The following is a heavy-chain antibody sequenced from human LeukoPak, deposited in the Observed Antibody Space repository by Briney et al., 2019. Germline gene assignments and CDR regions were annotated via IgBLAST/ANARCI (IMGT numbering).Heavy chain of an antibody. J-gene: IGHJ5*02. D-gene: IGHD6-13*01. CDR2: INPNSGNT. CDR3: ARGGRIAAPLIANWFDP. V-gene: IGHV1-8*03. Sequence: ASVKVSCKASGYTFTGHYMHWVRQAPGQGLEWMGRINPNSGNTGYAQKFQGRVTITRNTSISTAYMELSSLRSEDTAVYYCARGGRIAAPLIANWFDPWGQGTLVTVSS. CDR1: GYTFTGHY.